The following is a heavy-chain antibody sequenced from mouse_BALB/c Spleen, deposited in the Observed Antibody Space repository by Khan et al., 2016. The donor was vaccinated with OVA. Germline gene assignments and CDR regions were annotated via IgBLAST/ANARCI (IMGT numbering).Heavy chain of an antibody. D-gene: IGHD2-4*01. J-gene: IGHJ2*01. CDR2: ISYSGVT. CDR1: GYSITSGYA. CDR3: ARGNYDGYYVDY. Sequence: EVQLVESGPGLVKPSQSLSLTCTVTGYSITSGYAWNWLRQFPGNKLEWMGYISYSGVTSYTPSLKSRISITRDTSKNQFFLQLNSVTTEDTATYYCARGNYDGYYVDYWGQGTTLTVSS. V-gene: IGHV3-2*02.